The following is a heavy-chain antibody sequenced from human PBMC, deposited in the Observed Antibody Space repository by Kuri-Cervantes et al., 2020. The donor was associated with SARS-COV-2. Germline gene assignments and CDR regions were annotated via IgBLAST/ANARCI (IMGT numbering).Heavy chain of an antibody. V-gene: IGHV3-48*01. J-gene: IGHJ4*02. CDR3: ARGKYDDFWGGYYGPIEY. CDR1: GFTFSSYS. D-gene: IGHD3-3*01. CDR2: ISSSSSTI. Sequence: GGSLRLSCAASGFTFSSYSMNWVRQAPGTGLEWVSYISSSSSTIYYADSVKGRFTISRDNAKNSLYLQMNSLRAEDTAVYYCARGKYDDFWGGYYGPIEYWGQGTLVTVSS.